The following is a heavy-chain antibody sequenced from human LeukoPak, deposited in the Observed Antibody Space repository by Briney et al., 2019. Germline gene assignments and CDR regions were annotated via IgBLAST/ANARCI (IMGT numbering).Heavy chain of an antibody. J-gene: IGHJ3*02. CDR1: GFTVSSNY. CDR3: AAVAAAGPLGSDAFDI. CDR2: IYRGGST. Sequence: PGGSLRLSCAASGFTVSSNYMSWVRQAPGKGLEWVSVIYRGGSTHYADSVKGRFTISRDNSKNTLYLQMNSLRAEDTAVYYCAAVAAAGPLGSDAFDIWGQGTMVTVS. D-gene: IGHD6-13*01. V-gene: IGHV3-53*01.